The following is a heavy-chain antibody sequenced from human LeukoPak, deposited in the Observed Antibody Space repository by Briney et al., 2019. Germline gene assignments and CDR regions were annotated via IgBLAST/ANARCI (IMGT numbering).Heavy chain of an antibody. D-gene: IGHD3-10*01. CDR1: GFTFISYG. V-gene: IGHV3-30*02. CDR2: IRYDGSNK. Sequence: GGSLRLSCAASGFTFISYGMHWVRQAPGKGLEWVAFIRYDGSNKYYAESVGGRFSISRDNSKNTVYLQMISLRAEDTAVYYCARFGSGFDYWGQGTLVTVSS. CDR3: ARFGSGFDY. J-gene: IGHJ4*02.